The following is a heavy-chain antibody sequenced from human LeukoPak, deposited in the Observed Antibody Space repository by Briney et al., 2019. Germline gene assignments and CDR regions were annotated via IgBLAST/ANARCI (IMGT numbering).Heavy chain of an antibody. D-gene: IGHD2-2*01. CDR2: ITNSSYYI. CDR3: SRRKGVVVVQGTIGYYLAV. J-gene: IGHJ6*03. V-gene: IGHV3-21*04. Sequence: GGSLRLSCAASGFTFSSYTMNWVRQAPGMGLEGVSFITNSSYYIYSADSVRGRFTVSRDNAKNSLYLQLNGLRAEYTGVYYCSRRKGVVVVQGTIGYYLAVRGKGATVTVSS. CDR1: GFTFSSYT.